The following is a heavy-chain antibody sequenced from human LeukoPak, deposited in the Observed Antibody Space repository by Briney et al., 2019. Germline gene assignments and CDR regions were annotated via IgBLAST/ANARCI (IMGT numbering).Heavy chain of an antibody. CDR2: IYTSGST. D-gene: IGHD4-17*01. Sequence: SETLSLTCAVSGGSISNYYWNWIRQPAGKGLEWIGRIYTSGSTNYNPSLKSRLTMSMDTSKNQFSLRLSSVTAADTAVYYCARASDDFGDYGFDYWGQGTLVTVSS. CDR1: GGSISNYY. CDR3: ARASDDFGDYGFDY. J-gene: IGHJ4*02. V-gene: IGHV4-4*07.